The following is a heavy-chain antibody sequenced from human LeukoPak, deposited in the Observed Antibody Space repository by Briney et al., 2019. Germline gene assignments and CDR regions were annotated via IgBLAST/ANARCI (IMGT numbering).Heavy chain of an antibody. CDR3: ARDFYGSGIYFDY. J-gene: IGHJ4*02. V-gene: IGHV4-39*07. CDR2: IYYSGST. CDR1: GGSISSTTYY. Sequence: SETLSLTCTASGGSISSTTYYWSWVRQSPGKGLEWIGSIYYSGSTFYNPSLKSRVTISVDTSKNHFSLKLDSVTAADTAVYYCARDFYGSGIYFDYWGQGTLVTVSS. D-gene: IGHD3-10*01.